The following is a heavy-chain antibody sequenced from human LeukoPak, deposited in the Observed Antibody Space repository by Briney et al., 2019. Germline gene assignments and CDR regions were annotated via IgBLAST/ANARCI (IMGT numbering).Heavy chain of an antibody. J-gene: IGHJ5*02. Sequence: SETLSLTCTVSGGSISSYYWSWIRQPAGKGLEWIGRIYTSGSTNYNPSLKSRVTMSVDTSKNQFSLKLSSVTAADTAVYYCARDHCSSTSCYGPLEYNWFDPWGQGTLVTVSS. CDR3: ARDHCSSTSCYGPLEYNWFDP. V-gene: IGHV4-4*07. CDR1: GGSISSYY. D-gene: IGHD2-2*01. CDR2: IYTSGST.